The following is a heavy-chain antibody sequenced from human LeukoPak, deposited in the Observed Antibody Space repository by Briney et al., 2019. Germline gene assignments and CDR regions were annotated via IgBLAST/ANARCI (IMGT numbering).Heavy chain of an antibody. CDR1: GFTFSDYY. CDR2: IASSSSYT. V-gene: IGHV3-11*06. Sequence: GGSLILSCAASGFTFSDYYMSWIRQAPGKGLEWVSYIASSSSYTNYADSVKGRFTISRDNAKNSLYLQMNSLRAEDTAVYYCARAIEATRRSTGTCNYFDYWGQGTLVTVSS. J-gene: IGHJ4*02. D-gene: IGHD5-12*01. CDR3: ARAIEATRRSTGTCNYFDY.